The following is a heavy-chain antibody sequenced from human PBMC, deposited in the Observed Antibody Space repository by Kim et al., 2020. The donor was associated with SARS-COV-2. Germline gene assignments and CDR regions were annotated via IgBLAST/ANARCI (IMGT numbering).Heavy chain of an antibody. V-gene: IGHV3-11*06. D-gene: IGHD6-13*01. CDR3: ARDRRPDIAAAGTGDQGAFDI. CDR2: ISSSSSYT. J-gene: IGHJ3*02. Sequence: GGSLRLSCAASGFTFSDYYMSWIRQAPGKGLEWVSYISSSSSYTNYADSVKGRFTISRDNAKNSLYLQMNSLRAEDTAVYYCARDRRPDIAAAGTGDQGAFDIWGQGTMVTVSS. CDR1: GFTFSDYY.